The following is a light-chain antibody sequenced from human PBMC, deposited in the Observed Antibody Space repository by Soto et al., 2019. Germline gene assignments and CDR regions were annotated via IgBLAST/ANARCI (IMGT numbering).Light chain of an antibody. CDR2: DVN. Sequence: QSVLTQPRSVSGSPGQSVTISCTGTSSDVGGSNYVSWYQQHPGKAPKLLIFDVNNRPSGVPDRFSGSKSGNRASLSISGLQAEDEADYYCCSYAGSYTYVFGTGTKVTVL. CDR3: CSYAGSYTYV. V-gene: IGLV2-11*01. J-gene: IGLJ1*01. CDR1: SSDVGGSNY.